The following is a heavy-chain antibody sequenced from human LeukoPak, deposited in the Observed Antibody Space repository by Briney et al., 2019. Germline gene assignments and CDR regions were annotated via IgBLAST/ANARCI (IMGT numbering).Heavy chain of an antibody. D-gene: IGHD3-22*01. Sequence: ASVKVSCKASGYTFTSYGISWVRQAPGQGLEWMGWISAYNGNTNYAQKLQGRVTMTTDTSTSTAYMELRSLGSDDTAVYYCARGSHYYDSSGHPREDHWGQGTLVTVSS. CDR1: GYTFTSYG. V-gene: IGHV1-18*01. J-gene: IGHJ4*02. CDR3: ARGSHYYDSSGHPREDH. CDR2: ISAYNGNT.